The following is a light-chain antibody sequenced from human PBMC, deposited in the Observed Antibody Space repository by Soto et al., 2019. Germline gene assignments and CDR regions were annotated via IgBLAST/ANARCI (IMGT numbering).Light chain of an antibody. J-gene: IGLJ1*01. CDR1: SSDVGGYNY. Sequence: QSGMTQPASVSGSPGQSITIYCTGTSSDVGGYNYVSWYQQHPGKAPKLMIYDVSNRPSGVSNRFSGSKSGNTASLTISGLQAEDEADYYCSSYTSSSTYVFGTGTKVTV. CDR2: DVS. CDR3: SSYTSSSTYV. V-gene: IGLV2-14*01.